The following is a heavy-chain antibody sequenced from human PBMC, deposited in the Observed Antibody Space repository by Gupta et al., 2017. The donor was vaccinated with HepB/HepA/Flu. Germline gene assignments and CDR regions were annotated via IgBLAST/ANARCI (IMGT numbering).Heavy chain of an antibody. V-gene: IGHV3-7*01. CDR1: GFTFQNYW. Sequence: EVQLVESGGGLVQPGGSLKLSCAASGFTFQNYWMSWVRQAPGKGLEWVANIQQDGSEKYYVDSVKGRFTISRDNAKNVLYLQMNSLRGDDTAVYYCARVEYAGGWMWFDPWGQGTLVTVSS. J-gene: IGHJ5*02. CDR2: IQQDGSEK. D-gene: IGHD3-3*01. CDR3: ARVEYAGGWMWFDP.